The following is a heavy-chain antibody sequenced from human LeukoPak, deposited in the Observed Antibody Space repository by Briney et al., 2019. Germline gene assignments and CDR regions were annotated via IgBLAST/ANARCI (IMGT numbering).Heavy chain of an antibody. D-gene: IGHD3-22*01. V-gene: IGHV3-7*01. J-gene: IGHJ4*02. CDR2: IKQDGSEK. Sequence: GGSLRLSCAASGFTLSNYWMSWVRQAPGRGLEWVANIKQDGSEKYYVDSVKGRFTISRDNAKNSLYLQMNSLRAEDTAVYYCARANEDYYDGSGYGYYFDYWGQGTLVTVSS. CDR3: ARANEDYYDGSGYGYYFDY. CDR1: GFTLSNYW.